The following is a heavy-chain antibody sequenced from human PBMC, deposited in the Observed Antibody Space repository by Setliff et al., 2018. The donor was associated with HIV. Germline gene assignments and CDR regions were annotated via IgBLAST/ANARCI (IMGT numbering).Heavy chain of an antibody. D-gene: IGHD3-22*01. V-gene: IGHV1-2*02. Sequence: ASVKVSCKASGYIFTDYYIHWVRQAPGQGLEWMGWINPNGGYTNYAQKFLGRVTMTRDTSTTTAYMELSSLRSDDTAVYYCAKNYFDTSGWSAVDYWGQGTLVTVSS. CDR3: AKNYFDTSGWSAVDY. J-gene: IGHJ4*02. CDR2: INPNGGYT. CDR1: GYIFTDYY.